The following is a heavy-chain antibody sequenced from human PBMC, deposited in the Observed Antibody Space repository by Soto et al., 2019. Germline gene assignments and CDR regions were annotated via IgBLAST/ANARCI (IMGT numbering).Heavy chain of an antibody. CDR1: GFTFRNAG. Sequence: GGSQRLSCTASGFTFRNAGMNWVRQAPGKGLEWVGRIKSKTDGGTTDYAAPVKGRFTISRDDSKNTLYLQMNSLKTEDTAVYYCTTEIITMIVAADAFDIWGQGTVVTVSS. CDR2: IKSKTDGGTT. CDR3: TTEIITMIVAADAFDI. V-gene: IGHV3-15*07. D-gene: IGHD3-22*01. J-gene: IGHJ3*02.